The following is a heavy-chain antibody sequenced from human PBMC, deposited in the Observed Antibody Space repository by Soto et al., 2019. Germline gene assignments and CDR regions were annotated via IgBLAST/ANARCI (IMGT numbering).Heavy chain of an antibody. CDR1: GFTFGTYY. J-gene: IGHJ4*02. CDR3: ARDRGYCSGATCYAVLDY. CDR2: IKHDGSEK. Sequence: EVQVVESGGGLVQPGGSLRLSCAASGFTFGTYYMNWVRQAPGKGLEWVASIKHDGSEKNYLDSVKGRFTISRDNAESSLYLQMNSLRAGDTAVYYCARDRGYCSGATCYAVLDYWGQGTLVTVSS. V-gene: IGHV3-7*01. D-gene: IGHD2-15*01.